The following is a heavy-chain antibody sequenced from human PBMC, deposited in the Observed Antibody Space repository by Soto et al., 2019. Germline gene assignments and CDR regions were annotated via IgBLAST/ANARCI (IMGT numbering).Heavy chain of an antibody. CDR1: GGSISNAAYS. J-gene: IGHJ4*02. CDR2: IYPSGMP. Sequence: QLQLQESGSGLVKPSHTLSLTCTVSGGSISNAAYSWSWIRQPPGKGLEWIGYIYPSGMPFYNPSLRSRVTISIDRSNAQFSLNLKSVTAADTAVYYCARERGGYGPFDSWGQGTLVTVSS. V-gene: IGHV4-30-2*01. D-gene: IGHD5-18*01. CDR3: ARERGGYGPFDS.